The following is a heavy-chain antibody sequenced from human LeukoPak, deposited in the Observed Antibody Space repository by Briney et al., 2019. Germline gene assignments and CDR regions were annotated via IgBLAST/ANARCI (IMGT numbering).Heavy chain of an antibody. CDR3: ARNFGPPDAFDI. V-gene: IGHV1-2*02. D-gene: IGHD3-10*01. CDR1: GYTFTGYY. CDR2: TNPNSGGT. Sequence: GASVKVSCKASGYTFTGYYMHWVRQAPGQGLEGMGWTNPNSGGTNYAQKFQGRVTMTRDTSISTAYMELSRLRSDDTAVYYCARNFGPPDAFDIWGQGTMVTVSS. J-gene: IGHJ3*02.